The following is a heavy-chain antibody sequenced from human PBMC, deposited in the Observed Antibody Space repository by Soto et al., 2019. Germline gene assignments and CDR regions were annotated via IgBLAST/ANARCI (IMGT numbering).Heavy chain of an antibody. CDR3: AAAGTGNYYGMDV. V-gene: IGHV1-58*01. D-gene: IGHD3-10*01. CDR2: IVVGSGNT. J-gene: IGHJ6*02. Sequence: SVKVSCTASGFTFTSSAVQWVRQARGQRLEWIGWIVVGSGNTNYAQKFQERVTITRDMSTSTAYMELSSLRSEDTAVYYCAAAGTGNYYGMDVWGQGTTVTVSS. CDR1: GFTFTSSA.